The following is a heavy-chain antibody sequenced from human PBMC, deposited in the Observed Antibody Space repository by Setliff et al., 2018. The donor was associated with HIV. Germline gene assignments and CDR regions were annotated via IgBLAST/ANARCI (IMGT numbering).Heavy chain of an antibody. J-gene: IGHJ4*02. Sequence: SETLSLTCTVSGDSIRSSRYYWGWIRQPPGKGLEWIGSIYYSGTTNYNPSLKRRVTISLDTSKNQFSLRVTSVTAADTALYFCARATGPTYYFDYWGQGTLVTVSS. V-gene: IGHV4-39*07. CDR2: IYYSGTT. CDR1: GDSIRSSRYY. CDR3: ARATGPTYYFDY.